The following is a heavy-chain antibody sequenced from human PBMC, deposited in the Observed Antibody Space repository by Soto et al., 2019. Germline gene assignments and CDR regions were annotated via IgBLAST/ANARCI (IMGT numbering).Heavy chain of an antibody. V-gene: IGHV2-5*02. CDR2: IFWDDDK. Sequence: QITLKESGPTLVKPTQTLTLTCTFSGFSLSSNGVGVGWIRQPPGKALEWLALIFWDDDKRYSPSLKSRLTITKDTSKNQXXLXXTDXXXXXXXXXXXXXXXXXXXXXXXXXXXXXXLSGAFDIWGQGTMVTISS. D-gene: IGHD1-26*01. J-gene: IGHJ3*02. CDR1: GFSLSSNGVG. CDR3: XXXXXXXXXXXXXXXXXXXLSGAFDI.